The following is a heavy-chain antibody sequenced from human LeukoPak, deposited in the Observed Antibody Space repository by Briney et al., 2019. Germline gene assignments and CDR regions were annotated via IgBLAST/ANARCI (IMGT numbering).Heavy chain of an antibody. D-gene: IGHD3-10*01. CDR3: ARDTSGSQVITYLDY. V-gene: IGHV3-21*01. CDR2: IDSTSTYI. J-gene: IGHJ4*02. CDR1: GFSFSSSS. Sequence: GGSLRLSCAASGFSFSSSSMSWVRQAPGKGLEWVSYIDSTSTYIFYADSVQGRFTLSRDNAKNSLILQVNSLRAEDTAVYYCARDTSGSQVITYLDYWGQGILVTVAS.